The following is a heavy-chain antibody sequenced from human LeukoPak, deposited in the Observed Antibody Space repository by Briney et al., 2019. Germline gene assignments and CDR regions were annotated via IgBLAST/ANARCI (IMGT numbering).Heavy chain of an antibody. CDR3: AREILVGYGSGSYWGHPPDY. Sequence: GVSLRLSCAASGFTFSSYAMHWVRQAPGEGLEYVSAISSNGGSTYYANSVKGRFTISRDNSKNTLYLQMGSLRAEDMAVYYCAREILVGYGSGSYWGHPPDYWGQGTLVTVSS. D-gene: IGHD3-10*01. J-gene: IGHJ4*02. V-gene: IGHV3-64*01. CDR1: GFTFSSYA. CDR2: ISSNGGST.